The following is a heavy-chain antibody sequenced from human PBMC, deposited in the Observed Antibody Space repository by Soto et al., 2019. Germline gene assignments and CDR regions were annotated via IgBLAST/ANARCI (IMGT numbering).Heavy chain of an antibody. CDR1: CGSTSSGGFY. CDR3: ARNGYTYGMDV. V-gene: IGHV4-31*03. CDR2: IYYSGIS. J-gene: IGHJ6*02. D-gene: IGHD5-18*01. Sequence: SETLSLTCTFSCGSTSSGGFYWSWIRQHPGKGLEWIGYIYYSGISYYNPSLKSRVSISLDTSRNQLSMTLNSVTAADTAVYYCARNGYTYGMDVWGQGATVTVSS.